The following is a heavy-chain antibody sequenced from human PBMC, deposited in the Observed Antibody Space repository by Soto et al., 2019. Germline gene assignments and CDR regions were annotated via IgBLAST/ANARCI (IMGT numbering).Heavy chain of an antibody. D-gene: IGHD6-19*01. CDR3: ARLYRGGWNRFYYFDY. J-gene: IGHJ4*02. CDR1: RGSISSYF. CDR2: IYYSGST. V-gene: IGHV4-59*01. Sequence: SQTLSLTCTVSRGSISSYFWSWFRQPPGKGLECIGYIYYSGSTNYNPSLKSRVTISVDTSKKQFALKLSSVTAADTAVYYCARLYRGGWNRFYYFDYWGQGSLVTGSS.